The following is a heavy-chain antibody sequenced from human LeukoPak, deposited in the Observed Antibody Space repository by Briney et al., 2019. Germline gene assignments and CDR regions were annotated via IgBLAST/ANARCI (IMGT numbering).Heavy chain of an antibody. CDR1: GFSFSSYW. CDR3: ARGPHMAASTY. J-gene: IGHJ4*02. D-gene: IGHD6-6*01. V-gene: IGHV3-7*01. Sequence: PGWALRLSCAASGFSFSSYWMNGVGQAPGRGLAWVANIKEDGSAEQYVDSAKGRFTISRDNAKNTLHLQMSSLRGDDTGVYYCARGPHMAASTYWGQGTLVTVSS. CDR2: IKEDGSAE.